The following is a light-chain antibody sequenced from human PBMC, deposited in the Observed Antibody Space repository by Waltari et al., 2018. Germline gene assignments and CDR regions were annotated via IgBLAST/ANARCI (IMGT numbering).Light chain of an antibody. CDR3: QHYVRLPAT. CDR1: QSVGIY. V-gene: IGKV3-20*01. J-gene: IGKJ1*01. Sequence: DIVLTQSPGTLSLSTGERATLSCSASQSVGIYLAWYQQKPGQAPRLVIYHASSMATGIPDRFSGSGSGTDFSLTITRLEPEDFAVYYCQHYVRLPATFGQGTRVEIK. CDR2: HAS.